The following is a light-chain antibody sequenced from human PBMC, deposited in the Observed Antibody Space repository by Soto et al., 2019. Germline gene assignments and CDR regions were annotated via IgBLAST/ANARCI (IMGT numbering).Light chain of an antibody. Sequence: IVLTQSPATLSLSHGERATLSCRASQSVSSYLAWYQQKPGQAPRLLIYDASNRATGIPARFSGSGSGTDFTLTISSLEPEDFAVYYCQQRSNWPPITFGQGTRLEI. CDR3: QQRSNWPPIT. V-gene: IGKV3-11*01. CDR2: DAS. J-gene: IGKJ5*01. CDR1: QSVSSY.